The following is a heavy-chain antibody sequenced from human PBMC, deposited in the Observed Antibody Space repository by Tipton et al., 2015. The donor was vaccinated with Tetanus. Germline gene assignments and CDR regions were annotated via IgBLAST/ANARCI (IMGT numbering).Heavy chain of an antibody. CDR1: GYTFTNFW. CDR3: ARTGSPFDY. J-gene: IGHJ4*02. CDR2: IYPGDSRV. Sequence: VQLVQSGAEVKKPGESLKISCKTSGYTFTNFWIGWVRQMPGKGLEWMGIIYPGDSRVIYSPSFQGPVTISADKSITTAYLHWSSLQASDTAMYFCARTGSPFDYWGQGTPITVSS. D-gene: IGHD3-10*01. V-gene: IGHV5-51*01.